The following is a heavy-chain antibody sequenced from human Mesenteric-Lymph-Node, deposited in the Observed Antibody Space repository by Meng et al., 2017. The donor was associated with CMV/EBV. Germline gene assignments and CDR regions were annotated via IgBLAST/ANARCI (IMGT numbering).Heavy chain of an antibody. CDR1: GVSVTSGAYH. CDR2: IYGTGIT. CDR3: AKSRSSTPGIVDD. V-gene: IGHV4-61*08. J-gene: IGHJ4*02. Sequence: QVQLQEAGPGLVKTSETLSLTCIVSGVSVTSGAYHWSWIRQSPGKGLEWIGYIYGTGITIYNPSLTSRVTILLETSKNQFSLKLNSVTTADTAVYYCAKSRSSTPGIVDDWGQGTLVTVSS. D-gene: IGHD2/OR15-2a*01.